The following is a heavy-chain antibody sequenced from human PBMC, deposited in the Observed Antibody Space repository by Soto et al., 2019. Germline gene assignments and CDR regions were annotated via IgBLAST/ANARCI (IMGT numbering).Heavy chain of an antibody. D-gene: IGHD2-2*01. CDR3: ARGCSSTSCYYYYMDV. J-gene: IGHJ6*03. CDR1: GYTFTGYY. V-gene: IGHV1-2*04. CDR2: INPNSGGT. Sequence: ASVKVSCKASGYTFTGYYMHWVRQAPGQGLEWMGWINPNSGGTNYAQKFQGWVTMTRDTSISTAYMELSRLRSDDTAVYYCARGCSSTSCYYYYMDVWGKGTTVTVSS.